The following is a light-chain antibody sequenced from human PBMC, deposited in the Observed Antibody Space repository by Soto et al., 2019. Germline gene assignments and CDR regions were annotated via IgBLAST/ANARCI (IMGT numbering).Light chain of an antibody. CDR1: SSDVGAYKY. J-gene: IGLJ1*01. V-gene: IGLV2-14*03. CDR2: GVS. CDR3: SSLTGPTTLDV. Sequence: QSALTQPASVSGSPGQSVTISCTGTSSDVGAYKYVSWYQKHPGKAPKLMIYGVSNRPSGVSNRFSGSKSGNTAFLTISVLQPEDEADYYCSSLTGPTTLDVFGTGTKVTVL.